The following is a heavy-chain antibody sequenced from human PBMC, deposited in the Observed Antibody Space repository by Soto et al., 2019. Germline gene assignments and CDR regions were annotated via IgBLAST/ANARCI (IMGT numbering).Heavy chain of an antibody. CDR2: INPNSGGT. V-gene: IGHV1-2*04. J-gene: IGHJ6*02. Sequence: ASVKVSCKASGYTFTGYCMHWVRQAPGQGLDWMGWINPNSGGTNYAQKFQGWVTMTRDTSISTAYMELSRLRSDDTAVYYCARVDTAMVTGHYYYYGMDVWGQGTTVTVSS. CDR3: ARVDTAMVTGHYYYYGMDV. D-gene: IGHD5-18*01. CDR1: GYTFTGYC.